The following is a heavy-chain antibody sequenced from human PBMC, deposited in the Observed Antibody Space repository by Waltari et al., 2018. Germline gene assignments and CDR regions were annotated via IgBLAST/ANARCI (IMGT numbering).Heavy chain of an antibody. J-gene: IGHJ3*02. CDR3: ATVFRAVAVDAFDI. V-gene: IGHV1-24*01. CDR1: GYTLTEFS. D-gene: IGHD6-19*01. Sequence: QVQLVQSGDEVKKPGASVQVSCKVSGYTLTEFSMHLVPQAPGEGLEWMGGVDPEDGETIYAQKFQGRVTMTEDTSTDTAYMELSSLRSEDTAVYYCATVFRAVAVDAFDIWGQGTMVTVSS. CDR2: VDPEDGET.